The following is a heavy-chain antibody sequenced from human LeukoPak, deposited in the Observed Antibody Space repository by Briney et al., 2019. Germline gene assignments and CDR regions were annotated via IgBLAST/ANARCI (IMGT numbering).Heavy chain of an antibody. CDR1: GGSIRNSC. V-gene: IGHV4-59*01. J-gene: IGHJ4*02. CDR2: VFDSGST. Sequence: SETLSLTCTLPGGSIRNSCWCWIWQPPGKGLEWIGYVFDSGSTNYNPSLKSRVTISVDTSKKQFSLKLSSVTAADTAVYYCAREYSSSWNYFAGWGQGTLVTVSS. D-gene: IGHD6-13*01. CDR3: AREYSSSWNYFAG.